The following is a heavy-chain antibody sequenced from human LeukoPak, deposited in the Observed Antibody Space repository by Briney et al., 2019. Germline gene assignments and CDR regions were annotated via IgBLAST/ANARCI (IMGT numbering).Heavy chain of an antibody. V-gene: IGHV3-33*06. CDR1: GFTFSSYG. CDR3: AKLPSGWHDAFGI. J-gene: IGHJ3*02. D-gene: IGHD6-19*01. CDR2: IWYDGSNK. Sequence: PGRSLRLSCAASGFTFSSYGMHWVRQAPGKGLEWVAVIWYDGSNKYYADSVKGRFTISRDNSKNTLYLQMNSLRAEDTAVYYCAKLPSGWHDAFGIWGQGTMVTVSS.